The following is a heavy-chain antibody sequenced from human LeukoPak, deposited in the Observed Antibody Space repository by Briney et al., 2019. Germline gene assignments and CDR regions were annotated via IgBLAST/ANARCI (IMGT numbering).Heavy chain of an antibody. Sequence: SETLSLTCTVSGYSISSGYYWGWIRPPPGKGLEWIGNIYHSGSTYYNPSLKSRVTIAVDTSKNLFSLMLSSVPAADTAVYFCARGGGSLHYMEVWGKGTTVTISS. CDR3: ARGGGSLHYMEV. CDR1: GYSISSGYY. CDR2: IYHSGST. D-gene: IGHD3-16*01. V-gene: IGHV4-38-2*02. J-gene: IGHJ6*03.